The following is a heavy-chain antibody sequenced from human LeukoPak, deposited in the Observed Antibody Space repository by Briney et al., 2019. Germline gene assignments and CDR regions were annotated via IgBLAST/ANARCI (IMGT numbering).Heavy chain of an antibody. J-gene: IGHJ6*02. D-gene: IGHD2-2*01. CDR2: ISPNSGGT. V-gene: IGHV1-2*06. CDR1: GYTFTDYY. Sequence: ASVKVSCKASGYTFTDYYIHWVRQAPGQGLEWMGRISPNSGGTSYAQKFQGRVTMTRDTSTSTVYMELSSLRSEDTAVYYCARVVVPAAMYGMDVWGQGTTVTVSS. CDR3: ARVVVPAAMYGMDV.